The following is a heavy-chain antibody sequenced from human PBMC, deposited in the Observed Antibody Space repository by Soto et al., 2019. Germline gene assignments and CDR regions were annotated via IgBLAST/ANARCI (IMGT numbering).Heavy chain of an antibody. Sequence: GGSLRLSCAASGFTFDDYGMSWVRQAPGKGLEWVSGFNWSGSNTGYADSVKGRFTISRDNAKNSLYLQMNSLRAEDTALYYCARERSFWSGYYATTAWFDPWGQGTLVTVSS. CDR1: GFTFDDYG. CDR2: FNWSGSNT. D-gene: IGHD3-3*01. V-gene: IGHV3-20*04. J-gene: IGHJ5*02. CDR3: ARERSFWSGYYATTAWFDP.